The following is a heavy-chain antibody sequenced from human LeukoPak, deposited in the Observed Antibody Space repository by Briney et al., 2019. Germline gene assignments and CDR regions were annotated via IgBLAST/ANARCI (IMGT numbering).Heavy chain of an antibody. Sequence: PGRSLRLSCAASGFTFDDYAMHWVRQAPGKGLEWVSGISWNSGSIGYADSVKGRFTISRDNAKNSLYLQMNSLRAEDMALYYCAKGAYYGSGSLDYFDYWGQGTPVTVSS. CDR3: AKGAYYGSGSLDYFDY. J-gene: IGHJ4*02. V-gene: IGHV3-9*03. CDR2: ISWNSGSI. CDR1: GFTFDDYA. D-gene: IGHD3-10*01.